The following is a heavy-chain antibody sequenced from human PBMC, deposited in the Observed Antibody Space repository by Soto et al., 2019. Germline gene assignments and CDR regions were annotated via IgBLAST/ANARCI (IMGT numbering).Heavy chain of an antibody. CDR2: IYYSGST. CDR1: GGSISSYY. J-gene: IGHJ6*02. D-gene: IGHD3-10*01. Sequence: TETLSLTCTVSGGSISSYYWSWIRQPPGKGLEWIGYIYYSGSTNYNPSLKSRVTISVDTSKNQFSLKLSSVTAADTAVYYCARFYYGSGSYYYYYYGMDVWGQGTTVTVSS. CDR3: ARFYYGSGSYYYYYYGMDV. V-gene: IGHV4-59*01.